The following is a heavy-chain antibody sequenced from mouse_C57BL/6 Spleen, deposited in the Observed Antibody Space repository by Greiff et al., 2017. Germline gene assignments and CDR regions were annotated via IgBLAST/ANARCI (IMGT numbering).Heavy chain of an antibody. CDR2: ISDGGSYT. D-gene: IGHD4-1*02. V-gene: IGHV5-4*01. CDR3: ARDSNWDEGFAY. J-gene: IGHJ3*01. CDR1: GFTFSSYA. Sequence: EVKLQESGGGLVKPGGSLKLSCAASGFTFSSYAMSWVRQTPEKRLEWVATISDGGSYTYYPDNVKGRFTISRDNAKNNLYLQMSHLKSEDTAMYYCARDSNWDEGFAYWGQGTLVTVSA.